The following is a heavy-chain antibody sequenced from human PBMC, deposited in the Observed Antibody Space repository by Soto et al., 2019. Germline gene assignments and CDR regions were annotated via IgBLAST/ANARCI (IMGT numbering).Heavy chain of an antibody. Sequence: EASVKVSCKASGYTFTPYPIFWVRQAPGQRPEWMGWINPTYGKTKYSQKFEGRITITRDTSANTVHMELTSLRSEDTAVFYCAREVSSGVLDLWGQGTKVTVS. J-gene: IGHJ5*02. CDR2: INPTYGKT. CDR1: GYTFTPYP. CDR3: AREVSSGVLDL. D-gene: IGHD2-15*01. V-gene: IGHV1-3*01.